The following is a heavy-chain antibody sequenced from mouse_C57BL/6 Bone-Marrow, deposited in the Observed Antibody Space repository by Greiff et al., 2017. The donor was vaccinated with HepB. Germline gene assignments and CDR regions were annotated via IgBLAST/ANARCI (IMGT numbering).Heavy chain of an antibody. Sequence: EVKLMESGEGLVKPGGSLKLSCAASGFTFSSYAMSWVRQTPEKRLEWVAYISSGGDYIYYADTVKGRFTISRDNARNTLYLQMSSLKSEDTAMYYCTRVAGQLRLHYYAMDYWGQGTSGTVSS. CDR1: GFTFSSYA. V-gene: IGHV5-9-1*02. CDR3: TRVAGQLRLHYYAMDY. J-gene: IGHJ4*01. D-gene: IGHD3-2*02. CDR2: ISSGGDYI.